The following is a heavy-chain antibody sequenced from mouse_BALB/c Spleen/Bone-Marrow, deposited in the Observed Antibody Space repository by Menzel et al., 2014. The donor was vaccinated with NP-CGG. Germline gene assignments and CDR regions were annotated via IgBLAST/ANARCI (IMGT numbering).Heavy chain of an antibody. Sequence: EVKLQESGPSLVKPSQTLSLTCSVTGDSITSGYWNWVRKFPGNKLEYMGYISYSGCTYYNPSLKSRISITRDTSKNXYYLQMNSVTTEDTATYYCARYKGYYDHDGDYFDYWGQGTTLTVSS. D-gene: IGHD2-4*01. CDR2: ISYSGCT. J-gene: IGHJ2*01. V-gene: IGHV3-8*02. CDR1: GDSITSGY. CDR3: ARYKGYYDHDGDYFDY.